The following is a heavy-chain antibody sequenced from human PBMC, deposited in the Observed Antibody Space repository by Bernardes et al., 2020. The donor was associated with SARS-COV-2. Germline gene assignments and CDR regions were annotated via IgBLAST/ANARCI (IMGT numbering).Heavy chain of an antibody. V-gene: IGHV4-34*01. CDR2: INHSGST. J-gene: IGHJ6*02. Sequence: SDPLSLTCAVYGGSFSGYYWSWIRQPPGKGLEWIGEINHSGSTNYNPSLKSRVTISVDTSKNQFSLKLSSVTAADTAVYYCARGVVVVAAEMTNYYYYYGMDVWGQGTTVTVSS. CDR3: ARGVVVVAAEMTNYYYYYGMDV. CDR1: GGSFSGYY. D-gene: IGHD2-15*01.